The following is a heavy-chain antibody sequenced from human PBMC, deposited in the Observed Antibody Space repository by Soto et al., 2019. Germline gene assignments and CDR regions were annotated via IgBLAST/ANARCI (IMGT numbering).Heavy chain of an antibody. CDR2: IYPFDSDT. CDR3: ARLSGGASSYYGARWVDY. CDR1: GYSFSMYW. D-gene: IGHD4-17*01. J-gene: IGHJ4*02. Sequence: GESLKISCKGSGYSFSMYWIAWVRQMPGKGLEWMGIIYPFDSDTKYSPSLQGQVTISADTSISTLYLQWSSLTASDTAIYYCARLSGGASSYYGARWVDYWGQGTLVTVSS. V-gene: IGHV5-51*01.